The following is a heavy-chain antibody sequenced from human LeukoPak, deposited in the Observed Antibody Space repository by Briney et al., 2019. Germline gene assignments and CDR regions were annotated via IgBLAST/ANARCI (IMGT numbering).Heavy chain of an antibody. V-gene: IGHV4-59*11. Sequence: SETLSLTCTVSGGSMSSHYWSWIRQPPGKGLEWMGYSYNSGSTNYNPSLKSRVTISVDMSKNQFSLKLSSVTAADTAVYYCARGGMGPDSDYWGQGTLVTVSS. D-gene: IGHD1-14*01. J-gene: IGHJ4*02. CDR1: GGSMSSHY. CDR3: ARGGMGPDSDY. CDR2: SYNSGST.